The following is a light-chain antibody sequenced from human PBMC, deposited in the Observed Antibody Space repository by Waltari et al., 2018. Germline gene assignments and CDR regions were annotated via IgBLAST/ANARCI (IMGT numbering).Light chain of an antibody. Sequence: QSVLTQPPSASGTPGQRVTISCSGSRSNIGSNTLNCYQQLPGTAPKLLIYSNNQRPSGVPDRFSGSKSGTSASLAISGLQSEDEADYYCAAWDDSLNGSYVFGTGTKVTVL. CDR2: SNN. CDR1: RSNIGSNT. CDR3: AAWDDSLNGSYV. V-gene: IGLV1-44*01. J-gene: IGLJ1*01.